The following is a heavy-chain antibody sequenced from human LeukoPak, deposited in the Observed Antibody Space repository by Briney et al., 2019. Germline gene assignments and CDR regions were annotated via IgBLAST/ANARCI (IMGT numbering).Heavy chain of an antibody. CDR1: GYTFTSYY. CDR2: INPSGGST. V-gene: IGHV1-46*01. J-gene: IGHJ4*02. Sequence: ASVKVSCKASGYTFTSYYMHWVRQAPGQGLEWMGIINPSGGSTSYAQKFQGRVTMTRDTSTSTVYMELSSLRSEDTAVYYCARGEGDYYDSSGSHYFDYWGQGTLVTVSS. CDR3: ARGEGDYYDSSGSHYFDY. D-gene: IGHD3-22*01.